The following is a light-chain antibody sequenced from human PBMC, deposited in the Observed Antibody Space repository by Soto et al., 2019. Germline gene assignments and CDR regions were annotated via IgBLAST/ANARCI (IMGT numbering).Light chain of an antibody. Sequence: DIQMTQSPSSLSASVGDRVTITCRASQDISNHLAWFQQKPGKAPKSLISAASSLQSGVPSKFSGSGSGTDFTLTISSLQPDDFATYYCQQYNSYPVSFGGGTKVEIK. J-gene: IGKJ4*01. V-gene: IGKV1-16*02. CDR2: AAS. CDR3: QQYNSYPVS. CDR1: QDISNH.